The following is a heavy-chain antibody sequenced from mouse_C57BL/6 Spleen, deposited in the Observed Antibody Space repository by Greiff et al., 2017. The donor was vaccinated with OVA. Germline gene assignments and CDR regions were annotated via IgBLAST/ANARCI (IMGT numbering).Heavy chain of an antibody. Sequence: EVQVVESGGDLVKPGGSLKLSCAASGFTFSSYGMSWVRQTPDKRLEWVATISSGGSYTYYPASVKGRFTISRDNAKNTLYLQMSSLKSEDTAMYYCARLYDYDGDWYFDVWGTGTTVTVSS. CDR3: ARLYDYDGDWYFDV. D-gene: IGHD2-4*01. V-gene: IGHV5-6*01. J-gene: IGHJ1*03. CDR2: ISSGGSYT. CDR1: GFTFSSYG.